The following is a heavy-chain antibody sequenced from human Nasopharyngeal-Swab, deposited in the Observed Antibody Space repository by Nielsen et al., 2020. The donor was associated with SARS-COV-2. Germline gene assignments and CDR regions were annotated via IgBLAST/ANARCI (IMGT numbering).Heavy chain of an antibody. CDR3: AKDLRGPYFF. D-gene: IGHD2/OR15-2a*01. Sequence: GSLKISCVASGYSFITYGMSWVRQAPGKGLEWVAAIVGSGDISGSGGNTYYADSVKGRFTISRDNSKNTLSLQMNSLRAEETAVYYCAKDLRGPYFFWGQGTLVTVSS. CDR1: GYSFITYG. V-gene: IGHV3-23*01. CDR2: IVGSGDISGSGGNT. J-gene: IGHJ4*02.